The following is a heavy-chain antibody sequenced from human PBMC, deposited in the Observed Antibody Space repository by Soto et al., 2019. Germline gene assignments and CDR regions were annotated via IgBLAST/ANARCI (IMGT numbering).Heavy chain of an antibody. CDR3: ARGASSSSYYYGMDV. V-gene: IGHV4-39*01. D-gene: IGHD6-6*01. CDR1: GGSISSSSYY. CDR2: IYYSGST. J-gene: IGHJ6*02. Sequence: SETLSLTCTVSGGSISSSSYYWGWVRQPPGKGLEWIGSIYYSGSTYYNPSLKSRVTISVDTSKNQFSLKLSSVTAADTAVYYCARGASSSSYYYGMDVWGQGTTVTVS.